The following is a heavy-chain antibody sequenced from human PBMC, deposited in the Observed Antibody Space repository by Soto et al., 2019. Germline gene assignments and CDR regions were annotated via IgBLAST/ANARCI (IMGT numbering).Heavy chain of an antibody. Sequence: PSETLSLTCTVSGGSISSYYWSWIRQPPGKGLEWIGYIYYSGSTNYNPSLKSRVTISVDTSKNQFSLKLSSVTAADTAVYYCARGYGAYDSSGYYYGAFDIWGQGTMVTVSS. J-gene: IGHJ3*02. CDR1: GGSISSYY. CDR2: IYYSGST. V-gene: IGHV4-59*01. D-gene: IGHD3-22*01. CDR3: ARGYGAYDSSGYYYGAFDI.